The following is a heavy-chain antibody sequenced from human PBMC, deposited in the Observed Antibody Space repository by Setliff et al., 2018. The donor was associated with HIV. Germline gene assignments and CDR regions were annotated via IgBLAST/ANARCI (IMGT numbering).Heavy chain of an antibody. D-gene: IGHD3-3*01. CDR1: GYTFLSYG. Sequence: ASVKVSCKASGYTFLSYGISWVRQAPGQGLEWMGWISSHTGNTNYAQKMQGRVTMTIDTSTSTAYMELRSLRSDDTAVYYCAREGGSTIFGVARYFDHWGQGTLVTVSS. CDR3: AREGGSTIFGVARYFDH. CDR2: ISSHTGNT. V-gene: IGHV1-18*01. J-gene: IGHJ4*02.